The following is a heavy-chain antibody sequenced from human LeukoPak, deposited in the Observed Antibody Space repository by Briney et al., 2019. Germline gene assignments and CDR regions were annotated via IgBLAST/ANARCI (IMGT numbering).Heavy chain of an antibody. CDR3: ATETNGRHYDY. J-gene: IGHJ4*02. V-gene: IGHV3-21*06. CDR1: GLTFSTSG. D-gene: IGHD1-14*01. CDR2: IGPTGSDR. Sequence: GGSLRLSCTASGLTFSTSGFNWVRQAPGKGLEWVASIGPTGSDRYHADSIKGRFTISRDNANNFLYLQMNSLRAEDTAVYYCATETNGRHYDYWGQGTLLTVSP.